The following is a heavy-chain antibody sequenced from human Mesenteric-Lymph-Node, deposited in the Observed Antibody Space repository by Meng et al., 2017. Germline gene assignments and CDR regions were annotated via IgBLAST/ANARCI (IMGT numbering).Heavy chain of an antibody. Sequence: EVQLVESGGGLLQLGGSLRLSCAASGFTLNSYWMHWVRQAPGKGLVWVSRIKTDGTTTNYADSVKGRFTISRDIAKNTLYLQMNSLRAEDTAVYYCARVSGLRIRAGMDVWGQGTTVTVSS. D-gene: IGHD3-10*01. J-gene: IGHJ6*02. CDR1: GFTLNSYW. V-gene: IGHV3-74*01. CDR2: IKTDGTTT. CDR3: ARVSGLRIRAGMDV.